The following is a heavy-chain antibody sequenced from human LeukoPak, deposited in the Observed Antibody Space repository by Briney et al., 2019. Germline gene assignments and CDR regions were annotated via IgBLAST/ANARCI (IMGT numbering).Heavy chain of an antibody. J-gene: IGHJ3*02. Sequence: SETLSLTCAVSGGSISSNSYYWSWIRQPAGKGLEWIGRISSSGSTNYNPSLKSRVTISVDTSKNQFSLKLSSVTAADTAVYFCARGPYSYDSSGAFDIWGQGTMVTVSS. CDR2: ISSSGST. D-gene: IGHD3-22*01. V-gene: IGHV4-61*02. CDR1: GGSISSNSYY. CDR3: ARGPYSYDSSGAFDI.